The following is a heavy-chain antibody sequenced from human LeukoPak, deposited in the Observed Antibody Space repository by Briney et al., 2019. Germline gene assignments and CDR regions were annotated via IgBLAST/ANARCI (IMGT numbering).Heavy chain of an antibody. CDR1: GFTFSSYA. J-gene: IGHJ4*02. CDR3: AKDSDILTQSPFDY. Sequence: GRSLRLSCAASGFTFSSYAMHWVRQAPGKGLEWVAVISYDGSNKYYADSVKGRFTISRDNSKNTLYLQMNSLRAEDTAVYYCAKDSDILTQSPFDYWGQGTLVTVSS. D-gene: IGHD3-9*01. V-gene: IGHV3-30*04. CDR2: ISYDGSNK.